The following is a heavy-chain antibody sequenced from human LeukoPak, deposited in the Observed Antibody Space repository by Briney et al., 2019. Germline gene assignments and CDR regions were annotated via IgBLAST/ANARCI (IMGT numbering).Heavy chain of an antibody. Sequence: ASVRVSCKTSGYTFTNLDINWLRQAPGQGLEWMGWMSPNSGDTGYAQKFQGRVSMTRDIFKSTAYMELSSLRSEDTAIYYCARNPPNTGDFYFWGLGTLVTGSS. CDR3: ARNPPNTGDFYF. D-gene: IGHD1-1*01. CDR2: MSPNSGDT. CDR1: GYTFTNLD. J-gene: IGHJ4*02. V-gene: IGHV1-8*01.